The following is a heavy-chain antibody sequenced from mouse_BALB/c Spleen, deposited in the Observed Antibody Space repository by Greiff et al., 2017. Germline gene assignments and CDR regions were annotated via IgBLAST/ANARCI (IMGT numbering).Heavy chain of an antibody. J-gene: IGHJ3*01. V-gene: IGHV3-2*02. Sequence: EVKLQESGPGLVKPSQSLSLTCTVAGYSITSDYAWNWIRQFPGNKLEWMGYISYSGSTSYNPSLKSRISITRDTSKNQFFLQLNSVTTEDTATYYCAITPYYGSSYEAYWGQGTLVTVSA. CDR1: GYSITSDYA. D-gene: IGHD1-1*01. CDR2: ISYSGST. CDR3: AITPYYGSSYEAY.